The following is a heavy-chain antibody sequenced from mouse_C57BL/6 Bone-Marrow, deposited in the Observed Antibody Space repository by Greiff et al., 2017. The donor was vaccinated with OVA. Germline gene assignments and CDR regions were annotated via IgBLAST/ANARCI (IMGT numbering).Heavy chain of an antibody. CDR2: INPNNGGT. V-gene: IGHV1-22*01. J-gene: IGHJ3*01. Sequence: VHVKQSGPELVKPGASVKMSCKASGYTFTDYNMHWVKQSHGKSLEWIGYINPNNGGTSYNQKFKGKATLTVNKASSTAYMELLSLTSEDSAVYYCATKFAYWGQGTLVTVSA. CDR3: ATKFAY. CDR1: GYTFTDYN.